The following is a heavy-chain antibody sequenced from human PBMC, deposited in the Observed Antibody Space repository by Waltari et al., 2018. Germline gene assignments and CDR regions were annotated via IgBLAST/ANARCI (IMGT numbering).Heavy chain of an antibody. CDR3: ARDRPLYSSSLEYYYYGMDV. V-gene: IGHV1-69-2*01. CDR2: VDHEDGEK. D-gene: IGHD6-13*01. CDR1: GYTFTDYY. Sequence: EVQLVQSGAEVKKPGATVKISCKASGYTFTDYYMHWVQQAPGKGLEWMGRVDHEDGEKISAEKFQGRFTITADTSTDTAYMELSSLRSEDTAVYYWARDRPLYSSSLEYYYYGMDVWGQGTTVTVSS. J-gene: IGHJ6*02.